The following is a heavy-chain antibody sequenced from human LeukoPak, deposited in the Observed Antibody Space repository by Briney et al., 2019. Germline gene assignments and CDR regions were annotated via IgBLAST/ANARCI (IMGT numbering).Heavy chain of an antibody. Sequence: SETLSLTCTVSGGSISSYYWRWIRQPPGKGLEWIGYIYYSGSTNYNPSLKSRVTISVDTSKNQFSLKLSSVTAADTAVYYCARGYCSSTSCYFKSTHPFDYWGQGTLVTVSS. J-gene: IGHJ4*02. D-gene: IGHD2-2*01. CDR2: IYYSGST. CDR1: GGSISSYY. V-gene: IGHV4-59*08. CDR3: ARGYCSSTSCYFKSTHPFDY.